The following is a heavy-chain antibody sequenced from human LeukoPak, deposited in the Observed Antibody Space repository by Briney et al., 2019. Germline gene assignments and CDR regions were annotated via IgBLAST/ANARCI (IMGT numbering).Heavy chain of an antibody. CDR2: IYYTGST. J-gene: IGHJ4*02. CDR1: GGSISSRSYY. CDR3: ARAGLRLSGWLREYFYDS. D-gene: IGHD3-3*01. V-gene: IGHV4-39*01. Sequence: SETLSLTCTVSGGSISSRSYYWGWIRQPPGKGLEWIGGIYYTGSTYYNPSLKSRITISVDTSKNQFSLKLSSVTAADTAVYYCARAGLRLSGWLREYFYDSWSQGILVTVSS.